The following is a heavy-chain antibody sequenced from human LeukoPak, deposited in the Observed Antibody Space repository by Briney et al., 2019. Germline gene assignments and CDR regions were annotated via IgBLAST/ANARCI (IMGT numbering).Heavy chain of an antibody. CDR1: GGTFSSYA. J-gene: IGHJ3*02. CDR2: IIPILGIA. D-gene: IGHD2-15*01. V-gene: IGHV1-69*04. Sequence: GASVKVSCKASGGTFSSYAISWVRQAPGQGLEWMGRIIPILGIANYAQKFQGRVTITADKSTSTAYMELSSLRSEDTAVYYCASKIGDIVVVVAEGVAFDIWGQGTMVTVSS. CDR3: ASKIGDIVVVVAEGVAFDI.